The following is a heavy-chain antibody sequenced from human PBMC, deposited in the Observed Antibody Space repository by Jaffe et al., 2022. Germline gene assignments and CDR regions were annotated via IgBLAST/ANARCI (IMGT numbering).Heavy chain of an antibody. V-gene: IGHV3-30*02. CDR1: GFTFSSYG. D-gene: IGHD3-3*01. CDR2: IRYDGSNK. CDR3: AKEQYDFWSGYLDY. Sequence: QVQLVESGGGVVQPGGSLRLSCAASGFTFSSYGMHWVRQAPGKGLEWVAFIRYDGSNKYYADSVKGRFTISRDNSKNTLYLQMNSLRAEDTAVYYCAKEQYDFWSGYLDYWGQGTLVTVSS. J-gene: IGHJ4*02.